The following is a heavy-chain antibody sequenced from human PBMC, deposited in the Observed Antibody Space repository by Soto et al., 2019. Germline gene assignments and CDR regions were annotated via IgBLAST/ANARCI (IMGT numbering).Heavy chain of an antibody. Sequence: QITLKESGPTLVKPTQTLTLTCTFSGFSLSTSGVGVGWIRQPPGKAMEWLALIYWDDDKRYSPSLKSRLTITKDTSKNQVVLTMTNMDPVDTATYYCAREGSTKPDYAFDIWGQGTMVTVSS. D-gene: IGHD1-26*01. CDR3: AREGSTKPDYAFDI. CDR2: IYWDDDK. J-gene: IGHJ3*02. CDR1: GFSLSTSGVG. V-gene: IGHV2-5*02.